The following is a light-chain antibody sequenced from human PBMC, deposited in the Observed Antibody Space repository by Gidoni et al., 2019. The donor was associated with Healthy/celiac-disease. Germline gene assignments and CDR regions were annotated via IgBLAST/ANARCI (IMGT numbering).Light chain of an antibody. J-gene: IGKJ5*01. CDR3: QQYNSYSSIT. V-gene: IGKV1-5*03. Sequence: DIQMTQSPSTLSASVGDRVTITCRASQSISSWLAWYQQKPGKAPKLLIYKASSLESGVPSRFSCSVSGTEFTLTISSLQPDDFATYYCQQYNSYSSITFXQXTRLEIK. CDR1: QSISSW. CDR2: KAS.